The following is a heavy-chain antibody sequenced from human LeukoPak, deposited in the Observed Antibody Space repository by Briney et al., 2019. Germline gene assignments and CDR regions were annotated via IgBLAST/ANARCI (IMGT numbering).Heavy chain of an antibody. CDR2: ISGSSSTI. J-gene: IGHJ6*02. Sequence: GGSLRLSCAASGFTFSSSNMNWVRQAPGKGLEWVSYISGSSSTIHYADSVKGRFTISRDNAKNSLYLQMNSLRADDTAVYYCAREILWFGELLFVDYYYGMDVWGQGTTVTVSS. CDR3: AREILWFGELLFVDYYYGMDV. CDR1: GFTFSSSN. D-gene: IGHD3-10*01. V-gene: IGHV3-48*04.